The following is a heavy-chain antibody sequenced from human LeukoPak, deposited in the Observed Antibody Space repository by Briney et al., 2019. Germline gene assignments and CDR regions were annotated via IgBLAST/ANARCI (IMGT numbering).Heavy chain of an antibody. D-gene: IGHD2-15*01. CDR1: GYTFTGYY. CDR3: ARALVGYCSGGSCPEDWFDP. J-gene: IGHJ5*02. Sequence: GASVKVSCKASGYTFTGYYMHWVRQAPGQGLEWMGWINPNSGGTNYAQTFQGRVTMTRDTSISTAYMELSRLRSDDTAVYYCARALVGYCSGGSCPEDWFDPWGQGTLVTVSS. V-gene: IGHV1-2*02. CDR2: INPNSGGT.